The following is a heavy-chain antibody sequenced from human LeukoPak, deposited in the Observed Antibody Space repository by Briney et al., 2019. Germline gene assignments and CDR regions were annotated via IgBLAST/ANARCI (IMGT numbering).Heavy chain of an antibody. CDR3: AKGGPYYYDSSGYYYYYYYMDV. D-gene: IGHD3-22*01. CDR2: ISGSGGST. Sequence: PGGSLRLSCAASGFTFSSYGMSWVRQAPGKGLEWVSAISGSGGSTYYADSVKGRFTISRDNSKNTLYLQMNSLRAEDTAVYYCAKGGPYYYDSSGYYYYYYYMDVWGKGTTVTISS. J-gene: IGHJ6*03. V-gene: IGHV3-23*01. CDR1: GFTFSSYG.